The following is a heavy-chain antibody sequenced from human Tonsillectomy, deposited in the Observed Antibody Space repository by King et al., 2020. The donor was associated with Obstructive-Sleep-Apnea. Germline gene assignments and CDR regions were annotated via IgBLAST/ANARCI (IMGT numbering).Heavy chain of an antibody. CDR3: AKDVTGYSNLDS. D-gene: IGHD3-9*01. CDR2: ITSNGGGT. J-gene: IGHJ4*02. V-gene: IGHV3-23*04. CDR1: GFTFSTFA. Sequence: VQLVESGGGVVQPGGSLRLSCAASGFTFSTFAMAWVRQAPGEGLEWVSAITSNGGGTYLTDSVEGRFTISRDNSKNMLYLQMNSLRLEDSAVYYCAKDVTGYSNLDSWGQGTLVIVSS.